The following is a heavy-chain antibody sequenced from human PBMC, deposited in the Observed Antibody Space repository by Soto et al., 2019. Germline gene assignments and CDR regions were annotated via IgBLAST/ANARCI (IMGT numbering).Heavy chain of an antibody. CDR1: GFTFSSYA. J-gene: IGHJ4*02. CDR2: ISGSGGST. D-gene: IGHD6-19*01. V-gene: IGHV3-23*01. CDR3: AKKSSSGWYVFDHDY. Sequence: GGSLRLSCAASGFTFSSYAMSWVRQAPGKGLEWVSAISGSGGSTYYADSVKGRFTISRDNSKNTLYLQMNSLRAEDTAVYYCAKKSSSGWYVFDHDYWGQGNLVTVSS.